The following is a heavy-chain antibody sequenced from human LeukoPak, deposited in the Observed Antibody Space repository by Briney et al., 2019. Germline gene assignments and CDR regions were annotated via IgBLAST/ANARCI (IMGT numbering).Heavy chain of an antibody. CDR2: IYYSGST. CDR3: ARAPPGYGYLVDSGFFDY. V-gene: IGHV4-59*08. D-gene: IGHD5-18*01. CDR1: GGSINSYY. J-gene: IGHJ4*02. Sequence: PSETLSLTCTVSGGSINSYYWSWIRQPPGKGVEWIGYIYYSGSTNYNPSLKSRVTISVDTSKNQFSLKLSSVTAADTAVYYCARAPPGYGYLVDSGFFDYWGQGTLVTVSS.